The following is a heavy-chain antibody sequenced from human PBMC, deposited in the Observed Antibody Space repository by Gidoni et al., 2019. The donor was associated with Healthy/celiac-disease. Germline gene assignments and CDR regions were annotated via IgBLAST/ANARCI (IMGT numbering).Heavy chain of an antibody. V-gene: IGHV4-4*01. D-gene: IGHD3-3*01. CDR1: GSPVSSSNW. Sequence: QVQLQELSPGLVTPLVTSSLTRAVSGSPVSSSNWWSWVRQPPGPGLEWIGEIYHRGRTNYTPSLKSRVTISVDKSKNQFSLKLSSVTVADTAVYFCARDDVDDFTRAFDIWGQGTMVTVSS. CDR2: IYHRGRT. J-gene: IGHJ3*02. CDR3: ARDDVDDFTRAFDI.